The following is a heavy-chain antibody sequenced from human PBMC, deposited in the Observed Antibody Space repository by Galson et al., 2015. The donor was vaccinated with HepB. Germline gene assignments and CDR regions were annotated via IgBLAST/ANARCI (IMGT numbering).Heavy chain of an antibody. CDR2: IIPILPIT. CDR1: GGTFRSYT. D-gene: IGHD6-13*01. CDR3: AREIEPDYSRLSGNYYYGMDV. J-gene: IGHJ6*02. V-gene: IGHV1-69*04. Sequence: SVKVSCKASGGTFRSYTITWVRQAPGQGLEWMGRIIPILPITNYAQKFQGRVTITADESTSTAYMELSSLRSEDTAVYYCAREIEPDYSRLSGNYYYGMDVWGQGTTVTVSS.